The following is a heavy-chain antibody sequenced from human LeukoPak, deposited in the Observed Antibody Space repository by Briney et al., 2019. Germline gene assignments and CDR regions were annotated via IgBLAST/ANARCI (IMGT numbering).Heavy chain of an antibody. CDR1: GGSISSGDYY. Sequence: SETLSLTCTVSGGSISSGDYYWSWIRQPPGKGLEWIGYIYYSGSTYYNPSLKSRVTISVDTSKNQFSLKLSSVTAADTAVYYCAREVAAYCGGDCYDWGQGTLVTVSS. J-gene: IGHJ4*02. V-gene: IGHV4-30-4*01. CDR2: IYYSGST. D-gene: IGHD2-21*02. CDR3: AREVAAYCGGDCYD.